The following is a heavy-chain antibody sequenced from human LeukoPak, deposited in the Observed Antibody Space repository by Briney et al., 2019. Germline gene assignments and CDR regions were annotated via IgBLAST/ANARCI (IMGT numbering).Heavy chain of an antibody. D-gene: IGHD6-13*01. CDR3: ARGRSIAAAGHVGTFDY. V-gene: IGHV1-2*04. CDR1: GYTFTGYY. J-gene: IGHJ4*02. CDR2: INPNSGGT. Sequence: ASVQVSCKASGYTFTGYYMHWVRQAPGQGLEWMGWINPNSGGTNYAQKFQGWVTMTRDTSISTAYMELSRLRSDDTAVYYCARGRSIAAAGHVGTFDYWGQGTLVTVSS.